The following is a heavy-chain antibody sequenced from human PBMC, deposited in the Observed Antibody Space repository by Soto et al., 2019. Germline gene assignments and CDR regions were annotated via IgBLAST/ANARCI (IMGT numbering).Heavy chain of an antibody. J-gene: IGHJ3*02. CDR1: GFTFSSYS. Sequence: GGSLRLSCAASGFTFSSYSMNWGRQAPGKGLEWVSYISSSSSTIYYADSVKGRFTISRDNAKNTLYLQMNSLRAEDTAVYYCARDLGDRERGAIDAFDIWGQGTMVTVTS. CDR2: ISSSSSTI. CDR3: ARDLGDRERGAIDAFDI. D-gene: IGHD1-26*01. V-gene: IGHV3-48*01.